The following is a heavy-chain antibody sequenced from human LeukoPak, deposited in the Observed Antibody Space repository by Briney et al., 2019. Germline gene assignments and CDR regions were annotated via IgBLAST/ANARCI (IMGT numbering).Heavy chain of an antibody. Sequence: GGSLRLSCAASGFTFDDYAMHWVRQAPGKGLVWVSLISGDGGSTYYADSVKGRFTISRDNSKNSLYLQMNSLRTEDTALYYCAKDGPNYYDSSGYYFDYWGQGTLVTVSS. D-gene: IGHD3-22*01. CDR2: ISGDGGST. CDR1: GFTFDDYA. CDR3: AKDGPNYYDSSGYYFDY. V-gene: IGHV3-43*02. J-gene: IGHJ4*02.